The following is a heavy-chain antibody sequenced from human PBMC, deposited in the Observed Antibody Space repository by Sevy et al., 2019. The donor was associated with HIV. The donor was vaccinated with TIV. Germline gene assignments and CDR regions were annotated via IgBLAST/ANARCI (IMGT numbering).Heavy chain of an antibody. CDR2: INSDGKIK. Sequence: GGYLRLSCAASGFTLSIYWMHWVRQVPGKGLVWVSHINSDGKIKRYADSVEGRFTISRDNAEKTVYLQMNSLRADVTAVYYCVRGSTGTFGHWGQGTLVTVSS. V-gene: IGHV3-74*01. J-gene: IGHJ4*02. CDR1: GFTLSIYW. CDR3: VRGSTGTFGH. D-gene: IGHD3-9*01.